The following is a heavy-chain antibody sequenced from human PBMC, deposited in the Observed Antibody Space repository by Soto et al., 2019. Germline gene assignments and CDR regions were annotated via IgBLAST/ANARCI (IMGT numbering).Heavy chain of an antibody. Sequence: EVQLVESGGGLVQPGRSLRLSCAASGFTFDDYAMHWVRQAPGKGVEWVSGISWNSGSIGYADSVKGRFTISRDNAKNSLYLQMNSLRAEHTALYYCAKDMVPRGYEYYFDYWGQGTLVTVSS. V-gene: IGHV3-9*01. J-gene: IGHJ4*02. CDR3: AKDMVPRGYEYYFDY. D-gene: IGHD5-12*01. CDR2: ISWNSGSI. CDR1: GFTFDDYA.